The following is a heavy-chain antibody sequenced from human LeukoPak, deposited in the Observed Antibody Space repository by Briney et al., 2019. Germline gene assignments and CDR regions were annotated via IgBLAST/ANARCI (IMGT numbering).Heavy chain of an antibody. CDR1: GYTFTGYY. CDR2: INPNSGGT. J-gene: IGHJ5*02. CDR3: ARAVQTGYYDFWSGNNNWFDP. Sequence: ASVKVSCKASGYTFTGYYMHWVRQAPGQGVEWMGWINPNSGGTNYAQKFQGRVTMTRDTSISTAYMELSRLRSDDTAVYYCARAVQTGYYDFWSGNNNWFDPWGQGTLVTVSS. V-gene: IGHV1-2*02. D-gene: IGHD3-3*01.